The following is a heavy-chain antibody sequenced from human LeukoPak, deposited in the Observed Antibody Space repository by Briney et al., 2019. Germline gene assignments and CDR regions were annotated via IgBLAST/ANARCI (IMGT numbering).Heavy chain of an antibody. CDR1: GFTFSSYS. Sequence: PGGSLRLSCAASGFTFSSYSMNWVRQAPGKGLEWVSSIGRSSQYIYYGDSVRGRFTISRDNAKNSLYLDMNSPRAEDTAVYYCAKDWYCSSTSCPNWFDPWGQGTLVTVSS. D-gene: IGHD2-2*01. J-gene: IGHJ5*02. V-gene: IGHV3-21*01. CDR2: IGRSSQYI. CDR3: AKDWYCSSTSCPNWFDP.